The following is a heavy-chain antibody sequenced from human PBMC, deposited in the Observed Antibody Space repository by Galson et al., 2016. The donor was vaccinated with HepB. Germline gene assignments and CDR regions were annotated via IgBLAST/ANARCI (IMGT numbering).Heavy chain of an antibody. CDR1: GFTFSIYG. J-gene: IGHJ6*02. D-gene: IGHD2-2*01. CDR3: ARASQPYCSGTSCYAGYYHYYGMDV. V-gene: IGHV3-33*01. Sequence: SLRLSCAASGFTFSIYGMHWVRQAPGKGLEWVAVTWYDEINKYYADSVKGRFTISRDYSKNTLCLQMNSLRVDDTAVYYCARASQPYCSGTSCYAGYYHYYGMDVWGQGTTVTASS. CDR2: TWYDEINK.